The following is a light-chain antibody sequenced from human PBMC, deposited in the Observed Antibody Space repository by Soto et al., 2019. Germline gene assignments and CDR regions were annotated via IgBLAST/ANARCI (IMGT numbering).Light chain of an antibody. CDR1: SSDVGGYNY. CDR2: EVS. CDR3: SSYAGNNVV. J-gene: IGLJ2*01. V-gene: IGLV2-8*01. Sequence: QSALTQPPSASGSPGQSVTISCTGTSSDVGGYNYVSWYQQHPGKAPKLMIYEVSKRPSGVPDRFSGSKSGNTASLTASGLQAEDEADYYCSSYAGNNVVFGGGTKLTVL.